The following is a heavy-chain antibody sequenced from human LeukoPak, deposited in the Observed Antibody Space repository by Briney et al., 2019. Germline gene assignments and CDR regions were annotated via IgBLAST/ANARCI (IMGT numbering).Heavy chain of an antibody. Sequence: GGSLRLSCAASGFTFSSYAMHWVRQAPGKGLEGVAVISYDGSNKYYADSVKGRFTISRDNSKNTLYLQMNSLRAEDTAVYYCARDRSGYDFINWFDPWGQGTLVTVSS. V-gene: IGHV3-30*01. D-gene: IGHD5-12*01. CDR3: ARDRSGYDFINWFDP. CDR2: ISYDGSNK. J-gene: IGHJ5*02. CDR1: GFTFSSYA.